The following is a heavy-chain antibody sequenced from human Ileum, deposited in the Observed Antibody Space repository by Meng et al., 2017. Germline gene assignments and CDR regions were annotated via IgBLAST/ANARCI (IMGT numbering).Heavy chain of an antibody. Sequence: QVQLQESGPGLLKSSQTLSLTCTFSGGSISIGDYYWSWVRQPPGKGLEWIGYIYYSGSTYYNPSLKSRAIMSVDTSKNHFSLKLSSVTAADTAVYYCARDRGGSYYFDYWGQGTLVTVSS. CDR1: GGSISIGDYY. V-gene: IGHV4-30-4*01. CDR2: IYYSGST. J-gene: IGHJ4*02. D-gene: IGHD2-15*01. CDR3: ARDRGGSYYFDY.